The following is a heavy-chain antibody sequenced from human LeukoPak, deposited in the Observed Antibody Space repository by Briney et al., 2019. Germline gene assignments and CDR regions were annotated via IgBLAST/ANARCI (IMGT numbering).Heavy chain of an antibody. D-gene: IGHD3-10*01. CDR3: ARALMVRGVILWFDP. V-gene: IGHV5-51*01. CDR1: GYSFTSYW. Sequence: GESLKISCKGSGYSFTSYWIGWVRQMPGKGLKWMGIIYPGDSDTRYSPSFQGQVTISADKSISTAYLQWSSLKASDTAMYYCARALMVRGVILWFDPWGQGALVTVSS. CDR2: IYPGDSDT. J-gene: IGHJ5*02.